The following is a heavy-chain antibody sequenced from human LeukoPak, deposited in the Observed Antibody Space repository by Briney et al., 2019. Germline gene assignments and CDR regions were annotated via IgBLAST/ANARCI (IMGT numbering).Heavy chain of an antibody. D-gene: IGHD1-26*01. J-gene: IGHJ4*02. CDR2: IYYSGST. CDR3: ARDYSGSYSIDY. V-gene: IGHV4-59*01. CDR1: GGSISSYY. Sequence: SETLSLTCTVSGGSISSYYWSWIRQPPGKGLEWIGYIYYSGSTNYNPSLKSRVTISVDTSKNQFSLKLSSVTAADTAVYYCARDYSGSYSIDYWGQGTLVTVSS.